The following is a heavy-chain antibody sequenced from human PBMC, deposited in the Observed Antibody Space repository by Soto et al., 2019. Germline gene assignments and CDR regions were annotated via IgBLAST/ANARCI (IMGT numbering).Heavy chain of an antibody. D-gene: IGHD3-22*01. V-gene: IGHV1-18*01. CDR3: ARETEYSSGYYFPLPGDY. Sequence: SVKVCCEASGYAFTSYCRSWVRQAPGQGLEWMGWISAYNGNTNYAQKLQGRVTMTTDTSTSTACMELGSLRSDDTAVYYCARETEYSSGYYFPLPGDYWGPGTLVSVS. CDR2: ISAYNGNT. CDR1: GYAFTSYC. J-gene: IGHJ4*01.